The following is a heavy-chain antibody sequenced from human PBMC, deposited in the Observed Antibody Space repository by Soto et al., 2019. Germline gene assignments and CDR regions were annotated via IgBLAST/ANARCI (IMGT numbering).Heavy chain of an antibody. CDR1: GFIFRSYG. Sequence: GGSLRLSCAASGFIFRSYGMSWVRQAPGKGLEWVSAISGSGDSPYYADSVKGRFTVSRDNSKNTLYLQMTSLRAEDTAVYYCAKATWGYWYFDLWGRGTLVTVSS. CDR2: ISGSGDSP. V-gene: IGHV3-23*01. CDR3: AKATWGYWYFDL. J-gene: IGHJ2*01. D-gene: IGHD7-27*01.